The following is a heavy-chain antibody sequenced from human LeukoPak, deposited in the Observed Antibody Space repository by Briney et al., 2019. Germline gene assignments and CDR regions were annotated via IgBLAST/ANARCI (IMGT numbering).Heavy chain of an antibody. D-gene: IGHD7-27*01. CDR3: ARLDWGYWYFDL. J-gene: IGHJ2*01. V-gene: IGHV4-61*01. CDR2: IYYSGTT. Sequence: SETLSLTCTVSGGSVGSGSYYWSWIRQPPGKGLEWIAYIYYSGTTNSIPSLKSRVTISVDTSKNQFSLRLSSVTAADTAVYYCARLDWGYWYFDLWGRGTLVTVSS. CDR1: GGSVGSGSYY.